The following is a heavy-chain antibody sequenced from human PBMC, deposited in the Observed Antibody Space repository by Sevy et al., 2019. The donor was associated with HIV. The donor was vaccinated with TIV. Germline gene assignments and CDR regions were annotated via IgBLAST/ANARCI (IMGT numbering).Heavy chain of an antibody. V-gene: IGHV1-18*01. CDR3: ARHLLTEWELPLREGFDY. D-gene: IGHD1-26*01. J-gene: IGHJ4*02. CDR1: GYTFTSYG. CDR2: ISAYNGNT. Sequence: ASVKVSCKASGYTFTSYGISWVRQAPGQGLEWMGWISAYNGNTNYAQKLQGRVTMTTDTSTSTAYMELRSLRSDDTAVYYCARHLLTEWELPLREGFDYWGQGTLVTVSS.